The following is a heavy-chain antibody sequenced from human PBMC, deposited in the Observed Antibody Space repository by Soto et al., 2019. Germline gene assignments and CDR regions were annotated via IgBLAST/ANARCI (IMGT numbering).Heavy chain of an antibody. D-gene: IGHD2-15*01. CDR3: ARTGLPVVVAAPYWFDP. Sequence: ASVKVSCKASGYTFTSYGISWVRQAPGQGLEWMGWINPNSGGTNYAQKFQGWVTMTRDTSISTAYMELSSLRSEDTAVYYCARTGLPVVVAAPYWFDPWGQGTLVTVSS. CDR2: INPNSGGT. CDR1: GYTFTSYG. V-gene: IGHV1-2*04. J-gene: IGHJ5*02.